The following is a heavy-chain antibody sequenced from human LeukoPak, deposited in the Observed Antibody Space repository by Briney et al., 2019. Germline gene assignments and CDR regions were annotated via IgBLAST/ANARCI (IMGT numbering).Heavy chain of an antibody. V-gene: IGHV1-18*01. Sequence: ASVKVSCKASGYTFTSYGISWVRQAPGQGLEWMGWISAYNGNTNYAQKPQGRVTMTTDTSTSTAYMELRSLRSDDTAVYHCATSSTNYCGGDGYHEGDAFDIWGQGTMVTVSS. CDR2: ISAYNGNT. D-gene: IGHD2-21*02. CDR3: ATSSTNYCGGDGYHEGDAFDI. J-gene: IGHJ3*02. CDR1: GYTFTSYG.